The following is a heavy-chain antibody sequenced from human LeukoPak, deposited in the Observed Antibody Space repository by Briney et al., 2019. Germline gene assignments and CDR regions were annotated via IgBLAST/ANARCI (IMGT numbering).Heavy chain of an antibody. D-gene: IGHD2-2*01. J-gene: IGHJ4*02. CDR2: INPNSGGT. CDR1: GYTFTGYY. V-gene: IGHV1-2*02. CDR3: ARGSTSCYRLWRECYFDY. Sequence: ASVKVSCKASGYTFTGYYMHWLRQAPGQGLEWMGWINPNSGGTNYAQKFQGRVTMTRDTSISTAYMELSRLRSDDTAVSYCARGSTSCYRLWRECYFDYWGQGTLVTVYS.